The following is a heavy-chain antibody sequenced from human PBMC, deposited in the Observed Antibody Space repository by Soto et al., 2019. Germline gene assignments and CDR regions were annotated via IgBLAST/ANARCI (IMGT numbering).Heavy chain of an antibody. Sequence: EVQLVESGGGLGQPGGSLRLSCAASGLTFSNFRMHWVRQAPGKGLVWVALISNDGRSTNHADSVKGRFTITRDNAKSTLYLQLSSLRGEDTAVYYCARDNAGIAYWGQGTLVNVSS. CDR3: ARDNAGIAY. J-gene: IGHJ4*02. D-gene: IGHD2-8*01. CDR2: ISNDGRST. V-gene: IGHV3-74*01. CDR1: GLTFSNFR.